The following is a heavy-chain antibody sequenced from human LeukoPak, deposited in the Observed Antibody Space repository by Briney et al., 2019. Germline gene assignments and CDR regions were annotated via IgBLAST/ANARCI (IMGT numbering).Heavy chain of an antibody. J-gene: IGHJ4*02. Sequence: ASVKVSCKASGYTFTGYYMHWVRQAPGQGLEWMGRINPNSGGTNYAQKFQGRVTMTRDTSISTADMELSRLRSDDTAVYYCARGAYCSGGSCLQPKRYDYWGQGTLVTVSS. CDR3: ARGAYCSGGSCLQPKRYDY. D-gene: IGHD2-15*01. CDR1: GYTFTGYY. CDR2: INPNSGGT. V-gene: IGHV1-2*06.